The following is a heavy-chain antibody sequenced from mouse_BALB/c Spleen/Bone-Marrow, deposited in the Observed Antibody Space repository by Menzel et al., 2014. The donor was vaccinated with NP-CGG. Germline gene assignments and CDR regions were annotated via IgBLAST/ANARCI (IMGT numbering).Heavy chain of an antibody. CDR3: ARSDSSSSYFDY. J-gene: IGHJ2*01. CDR1: GFTFSSFG. V-gene: IGHV5-17*02. CDR2: ISSGSSTI. D-gene: IGHD1-1*01. Sequence: EVKLVESGGGLVQPGGSRKLSCAASGFTFSSFGMHWVRQAPEKGLEWVAYISSGSSTIYYADTVMGRFTISRDNTKNTLFLQMTSLRSEDTAMYYCARSDSSSSYFDYWGQGTTLTVSS.